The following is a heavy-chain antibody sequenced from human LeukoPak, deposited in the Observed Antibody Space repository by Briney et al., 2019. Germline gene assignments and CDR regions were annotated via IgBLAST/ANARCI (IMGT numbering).Heavy chain of an antibody. V-gene: IGHV3-23*01. CDR2: IRGGDDST. Sequence: GRSLRLSCAASGFTFSNYGMSWVRQAPGKGLEWVSAIRGGDDSTFYADSVKGRFTISRDNSKNTLYLQMSSLSAEDTAVYYCAKGLVAVAIFPESWGQGTLVTVSS. CDR1: GFTFSNYG. D-gene: IGHD6-19*01. J-gene: IGHJ5*02. CDR3: AKGLVAVAIFPES.